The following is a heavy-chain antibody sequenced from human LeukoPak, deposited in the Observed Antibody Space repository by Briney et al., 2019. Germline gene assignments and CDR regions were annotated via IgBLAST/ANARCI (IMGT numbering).Heavy chain of an antibody. CDR3: AKDLVTGSLDY. CDR2: ISGSGGSI. Sequence: GGSLRLSCAASGFTFSSYAMTWVRQAPGKGLEWVSSISGSGGSIYYADSVKGRFTISRDNSKNTLYLQMNSLRAEDTAVYYCAKDLVTGSLDYWGQGTLVTVSS. J-gene: IGHJ4*02. V-gene: IGHV3-23*01. D-gene: IGHD3-10*01. CDR1: GFTFSSYA.